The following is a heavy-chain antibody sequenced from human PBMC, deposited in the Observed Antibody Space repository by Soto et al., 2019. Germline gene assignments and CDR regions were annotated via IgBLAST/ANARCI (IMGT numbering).Heavy chain of an antibody. Sequence: SETLSLTCTVSGDSITSNSYFWAWIRQPPGKGLEWIGEIYHSGSTNYNPSLKSRVIISVDTSKNQFSLRLSSVTAADTAVYYCARYIAASGTYYLDFWGQGTLVTVSS. CDR1: GDSITSNSYF. CDR3: ARYIAASGTYYLDF. CDR2: IYHSGST. V-gene: IGHV4-39*07. J-gene: IGHJ4*02. D-gene: IGHD6-13*01.